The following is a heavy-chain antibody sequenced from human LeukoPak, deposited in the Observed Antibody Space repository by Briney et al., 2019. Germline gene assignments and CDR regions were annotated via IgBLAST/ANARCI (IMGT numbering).Heavy chain of an antibody. D-gene: IGHD4-23*01. V-gene: IGHV1-2*02. CDR2: INPNSGGT. J-gene: IGHJ5*02. CDR1: GYTFTGYY. CDR3: ARTVADTGWFDP. Sequence: ASVKVSCKASGYTFTGYYMHWVRQAPGQGLEWMGWINPNSGGTSYAQKFQGRVTMTRDTSISTAYMELSRLRSDDTAVYYCARTVADTGWFDPWGQGTLVTVSS.